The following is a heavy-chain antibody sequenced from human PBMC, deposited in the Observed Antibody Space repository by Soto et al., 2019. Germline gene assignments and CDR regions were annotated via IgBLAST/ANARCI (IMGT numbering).Heavy chain of an antibody. CDR1: GYSFTSYW. D-gene: IGHD3-16*01. J-gene: IGHJ4*02. CDR3: ARLQREVMQKTPKYYFDY. CDR2: IYPGDSDT. Sequence: GESLKISCKGSGYSFTSYWIGWVRQMPGKGLEWMGIIYPGDSDTRYSPSFQGQVTISADKSISTAYLQWSSLKASDTAMYYWARLQREVMQKTPKYYFDYWGQGTLVTVSS. V-gene: IGHV5-51*01.